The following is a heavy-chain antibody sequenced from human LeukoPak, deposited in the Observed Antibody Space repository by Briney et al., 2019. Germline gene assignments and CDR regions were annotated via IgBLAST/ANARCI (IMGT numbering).Heavy chain of an antibody. V-gene: IGHV3-30*19. J-gene: IGHJ4*02. CDR2: LWHDGSNK. CDR3: ARVGGEYYDSSGYISY. D-gene: IGHD3-22*01. Sequence: PGRSLRLSCAASGFTFSNYAMDWVRQVPGKGLEWVAVLWHDGSNKYYADSVKGRFTISRDNSKNTLYLQMNSLRAEDTAVYYCARVGGEYYDSSGYISYWGQGTLVTVSS. CDR1: GFTFSNYA.